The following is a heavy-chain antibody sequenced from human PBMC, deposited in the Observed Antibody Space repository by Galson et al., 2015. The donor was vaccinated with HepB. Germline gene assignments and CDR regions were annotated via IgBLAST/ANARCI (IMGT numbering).Heavy chain of an antibody. CDR3: AREIKRGVPAAYYYYYYGMDV. Sequence: SVKVSCKASGYTFTSYAMNWVRQAPGQGLEWMGWINTNTGNPTYAQGFTGRFVFSLDTSVSTAYLQISSLKAEDTAVYYCAREIKRGVPAAYYYYYYGMDVWGQGTTVTVSS. CDR2: INTNTGNP. D-gene: IGHD2-2*01. CDR1: GYTFTSYA. V-gene: IGHV7-4-1*02. J-gene: IGHJ6*02.